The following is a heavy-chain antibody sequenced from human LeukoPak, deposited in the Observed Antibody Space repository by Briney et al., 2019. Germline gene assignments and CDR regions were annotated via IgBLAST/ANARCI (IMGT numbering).Heavy chain of an antibody. CDR2: ISWNSGSM. V-gene: IGHV3-9*01. D-gene: IGHD5-12*01. Sequence: GRSLRLSCAASGFTFDDYAMHWVRQAPGKGLEWVSGISWNSGSMGYADSVKGRFTISRDNAKNSLYLQMNSLRAEDTALYYCAKDMFPARGVATFYFDYWGQGTLVTVSS. J-gene: IGHJ4*02. CDR1: GFTFDDYA. CDR3: AKDMFPARGVATFYFDY.